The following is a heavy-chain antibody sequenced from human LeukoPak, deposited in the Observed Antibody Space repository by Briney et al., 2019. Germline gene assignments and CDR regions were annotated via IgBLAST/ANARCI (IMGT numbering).Heavy chain of an antibody. CDR1: GFTFDDYA. J-gene: IGHJ4*02. Sequence: GGSLRLSCAASGFTFDDYAMHWVRQAPGKGLEWVSGISWNSGSIGYADSVEGRFTISRDNAKNSLYLRMNSLRAEDTALYYCAKVGNYYGSGSYYNPIDYWGQGTLVTVSS. CDR2: ISWNSGSI. D-gene: IGHD3-10*01. CDR3: AKVGNYYGSGSYYNPIDY. V-gene: IGHV3-9*01.